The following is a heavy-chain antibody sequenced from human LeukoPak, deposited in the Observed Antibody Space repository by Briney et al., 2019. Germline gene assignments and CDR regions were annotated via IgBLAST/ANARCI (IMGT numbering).Heavy chain of an antibody. CDR3: ARAYVPYYDILTGYFGGNWFDP. V-gene: IGHV4-34*01. J-gene: IGHJ5*02. CDR2: INHSGST. CDR1: GGSFSGYY. Sequence: SETLSLTCAVYGGSFSGYYWSWIRQPPGKGLEWIGEINHSGSTNYNPSLESRVTISVDTSKNQFSLKLSSVTAADTAVYYCARAYVPYYDILTGYFGGNWFDPWGQGTLVTVSS. D-gene: IGHD3-9*01.